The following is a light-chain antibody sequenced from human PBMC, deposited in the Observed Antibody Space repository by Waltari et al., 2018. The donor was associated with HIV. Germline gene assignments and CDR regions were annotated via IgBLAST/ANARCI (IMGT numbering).Light chain of an antibody. CDR3: SSYTITNTWV. J-gene: IGLJ3*02. V-gene: IGLV2-14*01. Sequence: QSALAQPASMSGSPGQSVTISCAGSHSDIGTFDFVSWYQQLPGKAPKLPIYRVTFRPSGVPSRFSASKSANTSSRTISDLQTEDEAHYYCSSYTITNTWVCGGGTLLTVL. CDR1: HSDIGTFDF. CDR2: RVT.